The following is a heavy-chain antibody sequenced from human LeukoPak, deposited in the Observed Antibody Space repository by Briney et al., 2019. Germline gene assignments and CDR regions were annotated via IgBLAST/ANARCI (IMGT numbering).Heavy chain of an antibody. J-gene: IGHJ4*02. D-gene: IGHD2-21*02. CDR1: AFSCDRVC. Sequence: GSLRFSCAGSAFSCDRVCMQGVAQAPGKGLEWVAVIWYDGSNKYYADSVKGRFTISRDNSKNTLYLQMKSLGAEDTAVYYCARDYCGGDCYSNDYWGQGTLVTVSS. CDR3: ARDYCGGDCYSNDY. CDR2: IWYDGSNK. V-gene: IGHV3-33*01.